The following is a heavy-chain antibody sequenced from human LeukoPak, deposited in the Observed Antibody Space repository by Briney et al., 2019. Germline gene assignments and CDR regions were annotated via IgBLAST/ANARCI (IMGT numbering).Heavy chain of an antibody. J-gene: IGHJ4*02. D-gene: IGHD3-10*01. CDR1: GGSFSGYY. CDR2: INHSGST. V-gene: IGHV4-34*01. Sequence: SETLSLTCAVYGGSFSGYYWSWIRQPPGKGLEWIGEINHSGSTYYNPSLKSRVTISVDTSKNQFSLKLSSVTAADTAVYYCARTVRGVLDYWGQGTLVTVSS. CDR3: ARTVRGVLDY.